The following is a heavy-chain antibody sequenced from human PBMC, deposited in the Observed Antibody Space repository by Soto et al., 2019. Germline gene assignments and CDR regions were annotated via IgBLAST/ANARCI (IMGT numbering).Heavy chain of an antibody. Sequence: PGGSLRLSCAASGFTFSDYYMSWIRQAPGKGLEWVSYISSSSSYTNYADSVKGRFTISRDNAKNSLYLQMNSLRAEDTAVYYCARAYVIAPIAVAGPLGYWGQGTLVTVSS. CDR2: ISSSSSYT. CDR1: GFTFSDYY. CDR3: ARAYVIAPIAVAGPLGY. V-gene: IGHV3-11*06. D-gene: IGHD6-19*01. J-gene: IGHJ4*02.